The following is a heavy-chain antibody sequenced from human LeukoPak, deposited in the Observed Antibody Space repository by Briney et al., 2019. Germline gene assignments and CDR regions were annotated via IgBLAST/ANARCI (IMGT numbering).Heavy chain of an antibody. CDR2: IRYDGTTT. CDR1: GFTFSSYG. J-gene: IGHJ4*02. D-gene: IGHD2-15*01. Sequence: GGSLRLSCAASGFTFSSYGMHWVRQAPGKGLEWVAFIRYDGTTTYYAGSVKGRFTVSRDDSKHTLYLQMNSLRVEDTAVYYCANERGGNSFGYWGQGTLVTVSS. CDR3: ANERGGNSFGY. V-gene: IGHV3-30*02.